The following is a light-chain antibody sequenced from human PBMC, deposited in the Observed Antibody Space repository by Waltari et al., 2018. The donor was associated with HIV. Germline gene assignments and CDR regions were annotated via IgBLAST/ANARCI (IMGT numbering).Light chain of an antibody. J-gene: IGLJ2*01. CDR2: RDN. CDR3: AVWDDSLTGVI. CDR1: DSNIGRNY. Sequence: QSVLTPPPSASGAPGQRVPISCSGSDSNIGRNYVYWYQQVAGTAPKLLIYRDNQRPSGVSDRFSGSKSGSSASLAISGLRSEDEAAYFCAVWDDSLTGVIFGGKTKLTVL. V-gene: IGLV1-47*01.